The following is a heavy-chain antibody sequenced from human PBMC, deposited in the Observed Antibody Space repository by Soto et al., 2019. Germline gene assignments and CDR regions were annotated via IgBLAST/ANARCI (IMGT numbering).Heavy chain of an antibody. CDR3: ASEGDYDFLAFDY. D-gene: IGHD3-3*01. J-gene: IGHJ4*02. Sequence: GASVKVSCKASGGTFSSYAISWVRQAPGQGLEWMGGIIPIFGTANYAQKFQGRVTITADESTSTAYMELSSLRSEDTAVYYCASEGDYDFLAFDYWGQGTLVTVSS. CDR1: GGTFSSYA. CDR2: IIPIFGTA. V-gene: IGHV1-69*13.